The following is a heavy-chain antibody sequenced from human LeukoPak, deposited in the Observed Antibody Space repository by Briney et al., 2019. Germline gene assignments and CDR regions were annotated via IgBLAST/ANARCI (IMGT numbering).Heavy chain of an antibody. CDR1: GFTFTTYW. D-gene: IGHD3-10*01. J-gene: IGHJ4*02. CDR3: ARGFTMPDY. CDR2: INWNGGST. V-gene: IGHV3-20*01. Sequence: PGGSLRLSCAASGFTFTTYWMSWVRQAPGKGLEWVSGINWNGGSTGYADSVKGRFTISRDNAKNSLYLQMNSLRAEDTALYHCARGFTMPDYWGQGTLVTVSS.